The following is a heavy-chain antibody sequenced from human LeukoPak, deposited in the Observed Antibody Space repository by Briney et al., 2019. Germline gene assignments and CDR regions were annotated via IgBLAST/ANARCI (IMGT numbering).Heavy chain of an antibody. Sequence: SETLSLTCAVYGGSFSGYYWSWIRQPPGKGLEWIGEINHSGSTNYNPSLKSRVTISVDTSKNQFSLKLSSVTAADTAVYYCARGWVPVAGTYYYYYYMDVWGKGTTVTVSS. CDR1: GGSFSGYY. V-gene: IGHV4-34*01. J-gene: IGHJ6*03. CDR3: ARGWVPVAGTYYYYYYMDV. D-gene: IGHD6-19*01. CDR2: INHSGST.